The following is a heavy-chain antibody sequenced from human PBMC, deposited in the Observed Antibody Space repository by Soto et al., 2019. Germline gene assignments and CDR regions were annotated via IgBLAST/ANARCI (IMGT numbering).Heavy chain of an antibody. V-gene: IGHV3-23*01. CDR2: ISGSGGNT. CDR3: AKSGQSSWVNMDV. J-gene: IGHJ6*02. D-gene: IGHD2-2*01. CDR1: EFTFNNYA. Sequence: GGSLRLSCAASEFTFNNYAMTWVRQAPGQGLEWVSAISGSGGNTYYTDSVKGRFIISRDNSKSTLYLEMNSLRAEDTAVYYCAKSGQSSWVNMDVWGQGTTVTVSS.